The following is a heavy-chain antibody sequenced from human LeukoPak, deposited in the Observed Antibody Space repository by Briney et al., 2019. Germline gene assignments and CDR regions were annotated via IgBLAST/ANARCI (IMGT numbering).Heavy chain of an antibody. D-gene: IGHD3/OR15-3a*01. J-gene: IGHJ4*02. Sequence: SETLSLTCTVSGGSISSYYWSWIRQPPGKGLEWIGYIYYSGSTNYNPSLKSRVTISVDTSKNQISLRLTSVTAADTAMYYCARQTGSGLFTLPGGQGTLVTVSS. CDR3: ARQTGSGLFTLP. V-gene: IGHV4-59*08. CDR1: GGSISSYY. CDR2: IYYSGST.